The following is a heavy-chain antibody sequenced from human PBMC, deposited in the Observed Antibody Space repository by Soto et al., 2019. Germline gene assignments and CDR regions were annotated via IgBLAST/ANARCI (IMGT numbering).Heavy chain of an antibody. V-gene: IGHV5-51*01. CDR2: IYPGDSDT. CDR1: GYSFTSYW. Sequence: PGESLKISCKGSGYSFTSYWIGWVRQMPGKGLEWMGIIYPGDSDTRYSPSFQGQVTISADKSISTAYLQWSSLKASDTAMYYCARVLWGYCSSTSCSPYYYYGMDVWGQGTTVTV. J-gene: IGHJ6*02. CDR3: ARVLWGYCSSTSCSPYYYYGMDV. D-gene: IGHD2-2*01.